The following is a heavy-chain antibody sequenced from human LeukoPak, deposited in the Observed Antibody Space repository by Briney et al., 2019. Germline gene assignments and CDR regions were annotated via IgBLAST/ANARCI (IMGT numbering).Heavy chain of an antibody. Sequence: SETLSLTCTVSGGSISSSSYHWGWIRQHPGKGLEWIGNIYYSGSAYYNPSPKSRLTISVDTSKNQFSLNLSSVTAADTAVYYCARHDSSGLDYWGQGTLVTVSS. J-gene: IGHJ4*02. D-gene: IGHD3-22*01. CDR2: IYYSGSA. CDR1: GGSISSSSYH. CDR3: ARHDSSGLDY. V-gene: IGHV4-39*01.